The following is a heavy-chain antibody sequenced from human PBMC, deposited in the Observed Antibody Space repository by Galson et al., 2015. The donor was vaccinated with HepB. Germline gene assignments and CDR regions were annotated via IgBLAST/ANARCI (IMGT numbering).Heavy chain of an antibody. CDR3: ARETTVTRFDC. CDR2: TSHRSKWEN. Sequence: CAISGDSVSSGGTSWNWIRQSPSRGLEWLGRTSHRSKWENEYASAVTGRIGIFPDTSKNQFSLQPKSVTPEDTAVYYCARETTVTRFDCWGQGTLVTVSS. D-gene: IGHD4-17*01. CDR1: GDSVSSGGTS. J-gene: IGHJ4*02. V-gene: IGHV6-1*01.